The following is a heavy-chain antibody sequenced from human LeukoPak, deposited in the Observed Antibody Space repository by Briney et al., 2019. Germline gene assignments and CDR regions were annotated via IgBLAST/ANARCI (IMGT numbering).Heavy chain of an antibody. CDR2: IYYSGST. CDR1: GDSFSSYY. CDR3: VRAPYTSGQILIDY. Sequence: SETLSLTCTVSGDSFSSYYWSWIRQPPGKGLEWIGFIYYSGSTNYNPSLKSRVTMSVDTSKNQFSLKLTSVTAADTAVYYCVRAPYTSGQILIDYWGQGTLVTVSS. D-gene: IGHD3-22*01. V-gene: IGHV4-59*01. J-gene: IGHJ4*02.